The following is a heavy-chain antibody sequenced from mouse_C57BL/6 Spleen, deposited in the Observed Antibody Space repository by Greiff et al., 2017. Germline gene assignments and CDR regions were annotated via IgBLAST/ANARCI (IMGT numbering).Heavy chain of an antibody. CDR3: ARYSGPDFDY. D-gene: IGHD4-1*01. Sequence: VQLQQPGAELVKPGASVKLSCKASGYTFTSYWMNWVKQRPGQGLAWIGMIHPDSGSTNYNEKFKSKATLTVDKSSSTAYMQLSSLTSEDAAVYYCARYSGPDFDYWGQGTTLTVSS. CDR2: IHPDSGST. CDR1: GYTFTSYW. V-gene: IGHV1-64*01. J-gene: IGHJ2*01.